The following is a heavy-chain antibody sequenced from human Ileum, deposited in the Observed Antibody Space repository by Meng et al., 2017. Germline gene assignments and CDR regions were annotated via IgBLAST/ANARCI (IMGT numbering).Heavy chain of an antibody. V-gene: IGHV1-3*01. CDR1: GYTFRNYP. D-gene: IGHD1-1*01. J-gene: IGHJ4*02. CDR2: MNAGNGNI. CDR3: ARENDNWNYFDY. Sequence: VQLVQSGTELKKVGASVKVSCTASGYTFRNYPLHWVRQAPGQRPEWMGGMNAGNGNIKMSQMFQGRITITSDTSATAYMELSSLRSEDTAVYFCARENDNWNYFDYWGQGSLVTVSS.